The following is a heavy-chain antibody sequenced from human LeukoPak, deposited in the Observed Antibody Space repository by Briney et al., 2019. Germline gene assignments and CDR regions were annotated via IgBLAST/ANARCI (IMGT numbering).Heavy chain of an antibody. Sequence: GESLKISCKGSGYSFSTYWIGWVRQMPGKGLEWMGIIYPRDSDTRYSPSFQGQVTISADKSISTAYLQWSSLKASDTAMYYCARLPGYSGYDPFDYWGQGTLVTVSS. D-gene: IGHD5-12*01. V-gene: IGHV5-51*01. CDR2: IYPRDSDT. CDR3: ARLPGYSGYDPFDY. CDR1: GYSFSTYW. J-gene: IGHJ4*02.